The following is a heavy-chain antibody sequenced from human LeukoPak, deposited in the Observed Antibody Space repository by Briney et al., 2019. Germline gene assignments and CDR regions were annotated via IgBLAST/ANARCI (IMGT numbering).Heavy chain of an antibody. CDR1: GYTFTNYY. Sequence: GASVKVSCKTSGYTFTNYYIHWVRQAPGQGLEWMGIINPSGASTTYAQKFQGRVFMTGDTSTGTVYMHLSSLRSEDTAVYYCVRDSVSGATLAAYWGQGTLVTVSS. CDR2: INPSGAST. D-gene: IGHD1-26*01. CDR3: VRDSVSGATLAAY. V-gene: IGHV1-46*01. J-gene: IGHJ4*02.